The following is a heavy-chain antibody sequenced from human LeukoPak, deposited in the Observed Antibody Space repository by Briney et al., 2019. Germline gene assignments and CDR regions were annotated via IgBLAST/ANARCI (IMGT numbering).Heavy chain of an antibody. Sequence: ASVKVSCKASGYTFTGYYMHWVRQAPGQGLEWMGWINPNSGGTNYAQKFQGRVTMTRDTSISTAYMELSRLRSDDTAVYYCARGYCSSTSCRRPYYYGMDVRGQGTTVTVSS. CDR2: INPNSGGT. CDR1: GYTFTGYY. D-gene: IGHD2-2*01. J-gene: IGHJ6*02. V-gene: IGHV1-2*02. CDR3: ARGYCSSTSCRRPYYYGMDV.